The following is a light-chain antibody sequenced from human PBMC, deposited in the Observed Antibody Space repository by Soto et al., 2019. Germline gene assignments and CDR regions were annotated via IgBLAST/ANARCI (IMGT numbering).Light chain of an antibody. CDR3: QQYHEYW. CDR1: QGIRND. J-gene: IGKJ1*01. V-gene: IGKV1-6*01. CDR2: AAS. Sequence: AIQMTQSPSSLSASVGDSVTITCRASQGIRNDLGWYQQKPGKAPKLLIYAASSLQSGVPSRFSGSGSGTEFTLTISSLQPDDFATYYCQQYHEYWFGQGTKVDIK.